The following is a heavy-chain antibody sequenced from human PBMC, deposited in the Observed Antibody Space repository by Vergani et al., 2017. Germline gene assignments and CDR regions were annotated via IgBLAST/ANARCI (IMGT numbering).Heavy chain of an antibody. CDR2: IIPIFGTA. D-gene: IGHD1/OR15-1a*01. V-gene: IGHV1-69*06. CDR3: STVPARITGTTLANXFDP. CDR1: GGTFSSYA. Sequence: QVQLVQSGAEVKKPGSSVKVSCKASGGTFSSYAISWVRQAPGQGLEWMGGIIPIFGTANYAQKFQGRVTMTEDTSTDTAYMELSSLRSEDTALYYCSTVPARITGTTLANXFDPWGQGTLVTVSS. J-gene: IGHJ5*02.